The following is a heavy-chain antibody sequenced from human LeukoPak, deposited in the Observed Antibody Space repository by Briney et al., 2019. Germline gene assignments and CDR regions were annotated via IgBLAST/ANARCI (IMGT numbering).Heavy chain of an antibody. Sequence: SETLSLTCTVSGGSISSYYWSWIRQPPGKGLEWIGYIYYSGSTNYNPSLKSRVTISVDTSKNQFSLKLSSVTAADTAVYYCARGDSITMVRGVSNGWFDPWGQGTLVTVSS. J-gene: IGHJ5*02. V-gene: IGHV4-59*01. CDR3: ARGDSITMVRGVSNGWFDP. CDR1: GGSISSYY. CDR2: IYYSGST. D-gene: IGHD3-10*01.